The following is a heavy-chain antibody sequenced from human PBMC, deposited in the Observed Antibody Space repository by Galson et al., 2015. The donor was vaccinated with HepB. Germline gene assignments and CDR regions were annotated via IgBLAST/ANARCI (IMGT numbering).Heavy chain of an antibody. D-gene: IGHD1-26*01. J-gene: IGHJ4*02. CDR2: ISSSSIYI. CDR3: ARGYSNYWFSGLGY. Sequence: SLRLSCAASGFTFSSYSMNWVRQAPGKGLEWVSSISSSSIYIYYADSVKGRFTISRDNAKNSLYLQMNSLRAEDTAVYYCARGYSNYWFSGLGYWGQGTLVTVSS. CDR1: GFTFSSYS. V-gene: IGHV3-21*04.